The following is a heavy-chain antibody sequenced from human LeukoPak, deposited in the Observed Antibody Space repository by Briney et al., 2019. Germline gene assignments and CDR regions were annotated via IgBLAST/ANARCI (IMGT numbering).Heavy chain of an antibody. CDR3: ARDLGVGGSIKGWVNAFDI. V-gene: IGHV3-33*01. CDR1: GFTFSSYG. CDR2: IWYDGSNK. Sequence: PGGSLRLSCAASGFTFSSYGMHWVRQAPGKGLEWVAVIWYDGSNKYYADSVKGRFTISRDNSKNTLYLQMNSLRAEDTAVYYCARDLGVGGSIKGWVNAFDIWGQGTMVTVSS. J-gene: IGHJ3*02. D-gene: IGHD1-26*01.